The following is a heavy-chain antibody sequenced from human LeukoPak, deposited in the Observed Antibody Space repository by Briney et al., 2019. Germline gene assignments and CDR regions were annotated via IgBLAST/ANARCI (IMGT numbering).Heavy chain of an antibody. CDR3: AKDRSSSWYGFDY. CDR1: GFTFSSYA. J-gene: IGHJ4*02. Sequence: GGSLRLSCAAPGFTFSSYAMHWVRQAPGKGLEWVAVISYDGSNKYYADSVKGRFTISRDNSKNTLYLQMNSLRAEDTAVCYCAKDRSSSWYGFDYWGQGTLVTVSS. CDR2: ISYDGSNK. D-gene: IGHD6-13*01. V-gene: IGHV3-30*04.